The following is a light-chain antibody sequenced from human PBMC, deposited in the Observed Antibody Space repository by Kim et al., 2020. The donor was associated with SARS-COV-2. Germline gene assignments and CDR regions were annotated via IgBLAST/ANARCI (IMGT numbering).Light chain of an antibody. J-gene: IGKJ2*01. CDR3: PIYNRPRPYS. Sequence: STGERATLLCRTSQCITTSYVAWYPQRPGQAPRLLIYSASTRATGVSDRFSCRWSGTDFPLTINRLEPEDFGMYYCPIYNRPRPYSFGQGTKLEI. CDR2: SAS. V-gene: IGKV3-20*01. CDR1: QCITTSY.